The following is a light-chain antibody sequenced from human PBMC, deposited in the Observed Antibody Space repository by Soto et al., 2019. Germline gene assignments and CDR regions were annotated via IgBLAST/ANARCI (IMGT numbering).Light chain of an antibody. V-gene: IGKV3-20*01. CDR1: QSVSSNY. CDR3: QQYGSSPRT. Sequence: EIVLTQSPGTLSLSPGERATLSCRASQSVSSNYLAWYQQKPGLAPRLRIYGASSRATGIPDRFSGSGCGTDFTLTVSRLEPEDFAVYYCQQYGSSPRTCGQGTKREIK. J-gene: IGKJ2*01. CDR2: GAS.